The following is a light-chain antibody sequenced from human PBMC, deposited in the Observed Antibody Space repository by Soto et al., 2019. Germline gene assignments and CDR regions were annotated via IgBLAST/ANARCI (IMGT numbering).Light chain of an antibody. V-gene: IGKV3-20*01. J-gene: IGKJ1*01. Sequence: EVVLTQSPGTLSLSPGERVTLSCRASQSVASSYLAWYQQKPGRAPRLLFYSASSRATGIPDRFSGSGSGTDFTLTISRLEPEDFAVYYCQQYGTSPWTFGQGTKVEIK. CDR2: SAS. CDR1: QSVASSY. CDR3: QQYGTSPWT.